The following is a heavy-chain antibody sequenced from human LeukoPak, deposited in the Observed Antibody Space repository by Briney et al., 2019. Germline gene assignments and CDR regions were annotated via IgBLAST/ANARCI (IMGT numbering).Heavy chain of an antibody. CDR3: ARDLKRGYSSGRYSWGTGSSNDY. V-gene: IGHV1-18*01. CDR2: ISAYNDNT. D-gene: IGHD6-19*01. CDR1: GYTFTNYG. Sequence: ASVKVSCKASGYTFTNYGMSWVRQTPGHGLEWMGWISAYNDNTNYAHKFQGRLIVTKDTSTSTAYMELRSLRSDDTAVYYCARDLKRGYSSGRYSWGTGSSNDYWGQGTLVTVSS. J-gene: IGHJ4*02.